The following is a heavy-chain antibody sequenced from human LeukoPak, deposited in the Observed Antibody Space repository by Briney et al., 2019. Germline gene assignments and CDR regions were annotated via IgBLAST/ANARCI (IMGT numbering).Heavy chain of an antibody. CDR2: ISSSSGSI. J-gene: IGHJ4*02. CDR1: GFTFSSYS. D-gene: IGHD1-1*01. V-gene: IGHV3-21*01. CDR3: ARDWNYFST. Sequence: GGSLRLSCAASGFTFSSYSMNWVRQAPGKGLEWVASISSSSGSIYYADSVKGRFTVSRDNAKNSLYLQMNSLRAEDTAVYYCARDWNYFSTWGQGTLVTVSS.